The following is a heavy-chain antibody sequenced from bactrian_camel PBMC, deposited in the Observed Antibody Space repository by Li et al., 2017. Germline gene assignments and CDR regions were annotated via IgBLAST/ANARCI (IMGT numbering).Heavy chain of an antibody. D-gene: IGHD4*01. CDR1: GATKIRFC. V-gene: IGHV3-2*01. CDR3: AACASGSDYGTGTAFDY. Sequence: QLVESGGGSVQAGGSLRLSCVASGATKIRFCVGWFRQAPGKERGPVAALYTDTVYTYYTDSVRGRFSISRDDAKNTLYLQMLSLKTEDTGVYYCAACASGSDYGTGTAFDYWGQGTQVTVS. J-gene: IGHJ4*01. CDR2: LYTDTVYT.